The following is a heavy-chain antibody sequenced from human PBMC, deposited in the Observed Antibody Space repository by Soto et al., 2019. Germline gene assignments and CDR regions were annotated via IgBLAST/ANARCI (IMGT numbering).Heavy chain of an antibody. V-gene: IGHV3-23*01. Sequence: GGSLRLSCAASGFTFSSYAMSWVRQAPGKGLEWVSAISGSGGSTYYADSVKGRFTISRDNSKNTLYLQMNSLRAEDTAVYYWAKDRVEEVVAATASVSYWGQGTLVTVSS. J-gene: IGHJ4*02. CDR1: GFTFSSYA. D-gene: IGHD2-15*01. CDR3: AKDRVEEVVAATASVSY. CDR2: ISGSGGST.